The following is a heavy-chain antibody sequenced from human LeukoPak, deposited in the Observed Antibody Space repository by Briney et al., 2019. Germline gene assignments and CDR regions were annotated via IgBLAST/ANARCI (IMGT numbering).Heavy chain of an antibody. Sequence: GGSLRLSCAASGFTFSSYWMHWVRQAPGKGLVWVSRINSDGSSASYADSVKGRFTISRDNAKNTLYLQMNSLRAEDTAVYYCARDTDYGDLGHWGQGTLVTVSS. V-gene: IGHV3-74*01. CDR3: ARDTDYGDLGH. J-gene: IGHJ4*02. CDR2: INSDGSSA. D-gene: IGHD4-17*01. CDR1: GFTFSSYW.